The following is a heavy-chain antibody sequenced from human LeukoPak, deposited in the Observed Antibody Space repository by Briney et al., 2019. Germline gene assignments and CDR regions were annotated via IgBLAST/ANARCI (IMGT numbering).Heavy chain of an antibody. D-gene: IGHD2/OR15-2a*01. J-gene: IGHJ6*02. V-gene: IGHV3-48*03. Sequence: GGSLRLSCAASGFTFSSYEMNWVRQAPGKGLEWVSYIDSGGGANRFYSESVKGRFTISRDNAKNSLYLHMNSLRAEDTGVYYCARIGTTTRGPAGLDVWGQGTTVTVSS. CDR1: GFTFSSYE. CDR3: ARIGTTTRGPAGLDV. CDR2: IDSGGGANR.